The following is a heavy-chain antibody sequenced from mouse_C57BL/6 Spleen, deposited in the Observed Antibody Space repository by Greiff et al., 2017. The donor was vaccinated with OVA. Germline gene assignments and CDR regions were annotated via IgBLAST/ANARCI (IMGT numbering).Heavy chain of an antibody. J-gene: IGHJ4*01. Sequence: VQLQQSGPELVKPGASVKMSCKASGYTFTDYNMHWVKQSPGKSLEWIGYINPNNGGTSYNQKFKGKATLTVNKSSSTAYMELRSLTSEDSAVYYCARGGRGCSYYAMDYWGQGTSVTVSS. V-gene: IGHV1-22*01. D-gene: IGHD1-1*01. CDR1: GYTFTDYN. CDR3: ARGGRGCSYYAMDY. CDR2: INPNNGGT.